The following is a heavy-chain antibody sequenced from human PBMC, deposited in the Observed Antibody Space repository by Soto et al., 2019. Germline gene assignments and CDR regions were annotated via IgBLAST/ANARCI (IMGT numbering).Heavy chain of an antibody. CDR2: INAGNGNT. J-gene: IGHJ6*02. CDR3: ARDDSVAPYYYYGMDV. D-gene: IGHD6-19*01. CDR1: GYTFTSYA. Sequence: GASVKVSCKASGYTFTSYAMHWVRQAPGQRLEWMGWINAGNGNTKYSQKFQGRVTITRDTSASTAYMELSSLRSEDTAVYYCARDDSVAPYYYYGMDVWGQGTTVTVS. V-gene: IGHV1-3*01.